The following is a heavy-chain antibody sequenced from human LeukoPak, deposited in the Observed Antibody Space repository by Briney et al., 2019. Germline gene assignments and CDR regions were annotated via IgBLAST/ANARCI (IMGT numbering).Heavy chain of an antibody. D-gene: IGHD3-22*01. CDR3: AASPDYYDSSGYSYYFDY. CDR2: IVVGSGNT. V-gene: IGHV1-58*01. Sequence: SGKVSCKASVLTFTSSAVQWVRQARGQRLEWIGWIVVGSGNTNYAQRIQERVTITRDMSTSTAYMEPSSLRSEDTAVYYCAASPDYYDSSGYSYYFDYWGKGTLVTDS. J-gene: IGHJ4*02. CDR1: VLTFTSSA.